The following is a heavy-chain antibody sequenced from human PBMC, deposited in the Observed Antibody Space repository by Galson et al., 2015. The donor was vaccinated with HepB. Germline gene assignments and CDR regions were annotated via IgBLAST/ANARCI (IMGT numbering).Heavy chain of an antibody. J-gene: IGHJ1*01. CDR2: ISYDGSNK. CDR3: AKPSVLCSSTSCQTDAEYFQH. D-gene: IGHD2-2*01. CDR1: GFIFSYYG. Sequence: SLRLSCAASGFIFSYYGMHWVRQAPGKGLEWVALISYDGSNKYYADSVKGRFTISRDNSKNTVHLQMNSLRAEDTAVYYCAKPSVLCSSTSCQTDAEYFQHWGQGTLVTVSS. V-gene: IGHV3-30*18.